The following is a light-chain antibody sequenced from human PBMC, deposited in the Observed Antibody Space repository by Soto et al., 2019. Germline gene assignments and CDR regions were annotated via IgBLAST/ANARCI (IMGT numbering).Light chain of an antibody. CDR1: QSISTY. CDR3: QQAYSTPWT. V-gene: IGKV1-39*01. J-gene: IGKJ1*01. Sequence: DIQMTQSPSSLSASVGDRVSITFRASQSISTYLHWYQQKPGTAPKLLIYATSNLQSGVPSRFSGSGSGTDFTLTINSLQPEDSATYYCQQAYSTPWTFGQGTKVDIK. CDR2: ATS.